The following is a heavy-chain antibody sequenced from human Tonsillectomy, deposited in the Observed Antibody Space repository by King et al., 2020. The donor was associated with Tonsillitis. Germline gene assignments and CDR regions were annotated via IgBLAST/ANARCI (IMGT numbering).Heavy chain of an antibody. D-gene: IGHD1-26*01. Sequence: DVQLVESGGGLVQPGGSLRLSCAASGFTFSGYAMSGVRQAPGKGLEWVSGISGSGGSTYYADSVKGRFTISRDNAKNTLYLQMNSLRAEDTALYYCAKDRAGSGTYFSSAFDIWGQGTVATVSS. CDR1: GFTFSGYA. J-gene: IGHJ3*02. CDR3: AKDRAGSGTYFSSAFDI. CDR2: ISGSGGST. V-gene: IGHV3-23*04.